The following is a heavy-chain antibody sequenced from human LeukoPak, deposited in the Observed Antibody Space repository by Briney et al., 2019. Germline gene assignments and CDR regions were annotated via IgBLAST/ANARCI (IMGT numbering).Heavy chain of an antibody. Sequence: GASVKVSCKVSGYTLTELSMHWVRQSPGKGLEWMGWINPNSGGTNYAQKFQGRVTMTRDTSISTAYMELSRLRSDDTAVYYCAPLGAASIDYWGQGTLVTVSS. CDR3: APLGAASIDY. CDR2: INPNSGGT. CDR1: GYTLTELS. V-gene: IGHV1-2*02. J-gene: IGHJ4*02. D-gene: IGHD1-26*01.